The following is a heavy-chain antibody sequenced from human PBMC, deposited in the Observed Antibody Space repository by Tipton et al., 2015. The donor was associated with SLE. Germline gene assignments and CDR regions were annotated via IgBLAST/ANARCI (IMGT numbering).Heavy chain of an antibody. J-gene: IGHJ5*02. V-gene: IGHV4-39*01. Sequence: TLSLTCTVSGASISVISYYWGWIRRPPGKGLEWIGSIHYSEKSYYNPSLKSRVTISVDTSKNQFSLKLTSVTAADTAVYYCARHLYDTSSGAYFDPWGQGTLVTVSS. CDR1: GASISVISYY. CDR2: IHYSEKS. CDR3: ARHLYDTSSGAYFDP. D-gene: IGHD3-22*01.